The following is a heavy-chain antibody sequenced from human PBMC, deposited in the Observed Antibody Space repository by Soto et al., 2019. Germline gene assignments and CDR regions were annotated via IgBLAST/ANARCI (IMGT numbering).Heavy chain of an antibody. CDR2: INHSGST. J-gene: IGHJ6*02. CDR3: ARGPVYSSGYYYYYYGMDV. V-gene: IGHV4-34*01. Sequence: SETLSLTCAVYGGSFSGYYWSWIRQPPGRGLEWIGEINHSGSTNYNPSLKSRVTISVDTSKNQFSLKLSSVTAADTAVYYCARGPVYSSGYYYYYYGMDVWGQGTTVTVSS. CDR1: GGSFSGYY. D-gene: IGHD3-22*01.